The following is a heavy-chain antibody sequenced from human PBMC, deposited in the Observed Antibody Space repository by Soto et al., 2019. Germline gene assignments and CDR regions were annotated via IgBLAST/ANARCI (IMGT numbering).Heavy chain of an antibody. CDR1: GFSFSTYA. V-gene: IGHV3-30-3*01. Sequence: QVQLVESGGGVVQPGRSLRVSCAASGFSFSTYAMHWVRQAPGKGLEWMAVISDDGDKNHYRDSVKGRFTISRDNSKNNLYLQMNSLRDEDTSVYYCVASGLSFDFWGQGTLVTVSS. CDR3: VASGLSFDF. CDR2: ISDDGDKN. D-gene: IGHD3-16*02. J-gene: IGHJ4*02.